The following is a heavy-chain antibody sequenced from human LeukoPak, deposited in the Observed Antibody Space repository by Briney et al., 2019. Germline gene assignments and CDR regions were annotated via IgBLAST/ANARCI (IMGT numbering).Heavy chain of an antibody. J-gene: IGHJ4*02. D-gene: IGHD3-3*01. Sequence: GGSLRLSCAASGFTVSSNYMSWVRQAPGKGLEWVSVIYSGGSTYYADSVKGRFTISRDNSKNTLYLQMNSLRAEDTAVYYRARERTYYDFWSGSDYWGQGTLVTVSS. CDR3: ARERTYYDFWSGSDY. CDR2: IYSGGST. V-gene: IGHV3-53*01. CDR1: GFTVSSNY.